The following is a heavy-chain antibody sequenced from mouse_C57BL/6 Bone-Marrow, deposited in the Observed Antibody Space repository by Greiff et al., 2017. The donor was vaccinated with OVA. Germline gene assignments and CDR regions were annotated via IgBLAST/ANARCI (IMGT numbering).Heavy chain of an antibody. V-gene: IGHV1-69*01. CDR3: ARGSNYRYFDV. Sequence: QVQLKHPGAELVMPGASVKLSCKASGYTFTSYWMHWVKQRPGQGLEWIGEIDPSDSYTNYNQKFKGKSTLTVDKSSSTAYMQLSSLTSEDSAVYYCARGSNYRYFDVWGTGTTVTVSS. D-gene: IGHD2-5*01. CDR2: IDPSDSYT. CDR1: GYTFTSYW. J-gene: IGHJ1*03.